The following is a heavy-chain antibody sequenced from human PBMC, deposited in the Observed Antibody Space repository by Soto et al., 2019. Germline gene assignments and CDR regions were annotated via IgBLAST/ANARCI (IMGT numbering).Heavy chain of an antibody. Sequence: QVPLVQSGAEVKKPGASVKVSCKASGYTFSSYGISWVRQAPGQGLEWMGWISAYNGNTNYAQKFQGRVTVTTDTSTTTAYMEVRRLRSDDTAVYYCARDYSGVVEGVTVGRFDPWGQGTLVTVSS. D-gene: IGHD2-15*01. CDR2: ISAYNGNT. V-gene: IGHV1-18*01. CDR3: ARDYSGVVEGVTVGRFDP. J-gene: IGHJ5*02. CDR1: GYTFSSYG.